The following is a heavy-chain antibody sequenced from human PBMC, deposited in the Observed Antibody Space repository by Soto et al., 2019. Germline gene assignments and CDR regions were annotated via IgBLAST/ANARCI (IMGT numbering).Heavy chain of an antibody. CDR3: ARYDGCY. V-gene: IGHV4-30-2*02. CDR1: GGSISSGGYS. J-gene: IGHJ4*02. CDR2: IYYSGST. Sequence: SETLSLTCAVSGGSISSGGYSWSWIRQPPGKGLEWIRYIYYSGSTYYNPSLKSRVTISVDRSKNQFSLKLSSVPAADTSVYYCARYDGCYWVQGTLVTVSS. D-gene: IGHD5-12*01.